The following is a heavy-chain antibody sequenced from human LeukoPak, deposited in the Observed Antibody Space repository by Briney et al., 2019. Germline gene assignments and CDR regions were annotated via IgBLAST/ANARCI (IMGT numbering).Heavy chain of an antibody. CDR3: ARDTGGSGSPFDY. V-gene: IGHV3-7*01. J-gene: IGHJ4*02. CDR1: GFTLTNAW. CDR2: IKQDGSEK. D-gene: IGHD3-10*01. Sequence: GGSLRLSCAASGFTLTNAWMTWVRQAPGKGLEWVANIKQDGSEKYYVDSVKGRFTISRDNAKNSLYLQMNSLRAEDTAVYYCARDTGGSGSPFDYWGQGTLVTVSS.